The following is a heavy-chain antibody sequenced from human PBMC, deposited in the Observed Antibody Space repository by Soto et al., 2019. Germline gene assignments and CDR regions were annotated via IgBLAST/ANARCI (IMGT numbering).Heavy chain of an antibody. CDR1: GGSISSGGYY. V-gene: IGHV4-31*03. D-gene: IGHD4-17*01. Sequence: SETLSLTCTVSGGSISSGGYYWSWIRQHPGKGLEWIGYIYYSGSTYYNPSLKSRVTISVDTSKNQFSLKLSSVTAADTAVYYCASAGGYLRADPYYYYGMDVWGQGTTVTVSS. J-gene: IGHJ6*02. CDR2: IYYSGST. CDR3: ASAGGYLRADPYYYYGMDV.